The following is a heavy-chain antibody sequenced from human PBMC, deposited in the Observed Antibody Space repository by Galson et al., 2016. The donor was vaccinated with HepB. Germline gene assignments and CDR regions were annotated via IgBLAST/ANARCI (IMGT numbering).Heavy chain of an antibody. J-gene: IGHJ4*02. Sequence: SLRLSCAASGFTFMHYSMNWVRQAPGKGLEWVSSISSTSSHIYYADSVRGRFTISRDNPKNSLYLQMSSLRPEDTAVYYCASGTYFYEESNYFSGGYWGQGTLVTVSS. D-gene: IGHD3-22*01. CDR1: GFTFMHYS. CDR3: ASGTYFYEESNYFSGGY. CDR2: ISSTSSHI. V-gene: IGHV3-21*01.